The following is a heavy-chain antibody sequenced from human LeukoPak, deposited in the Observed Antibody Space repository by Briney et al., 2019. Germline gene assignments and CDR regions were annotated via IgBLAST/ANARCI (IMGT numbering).Heavy chain of an antibody. CDR2: IGGSGGSP. V-gene: IGHV3-23*01. D-gene: IGHD6-13*01. Sequence: GGSLRLSCAASGFTFSTYAMSWVRQAPGKGLEWVSAIGGSGGSPYYADSVKGRFTISRDNAKNSLYLQMNSLRAEDTAVYYCARDLMGIAYRGAFYYWGQGTLVTVSS. CDR3: ARDLMGIAYRGAFYY. J-gene: IGHJ4*02. CDR1: GFTFSTYA.